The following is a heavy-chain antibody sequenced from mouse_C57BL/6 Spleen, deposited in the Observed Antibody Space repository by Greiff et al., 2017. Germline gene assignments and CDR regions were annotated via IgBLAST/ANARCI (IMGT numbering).Heavy chain of an antibody. Sequence: QVQLKESGAELVKPGASVKISCKASGYAFSSYWMNWVKQRPGKGLEWIGQIYPGDGDTNYNGKFKGKATLTADKSSSTAYMQLSSLTSEDSAVYFCARLGLLYAMDYWGQGTSVTVSS. J-gene: IGHJ4*01. V-gene: IGHV1-80*01. CDR1: GYAFSSYW. CDR2: IYPGDGDT. CDR3: ARLGLLYAMDY.